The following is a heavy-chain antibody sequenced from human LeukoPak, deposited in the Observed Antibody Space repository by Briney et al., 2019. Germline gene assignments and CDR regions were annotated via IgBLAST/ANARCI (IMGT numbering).Heavy chain of an antibody. CDR2: IYPGDSDT. J-gene: IGHJ5*02. D-gene: IGHD2-2*01. Sequence: GESLKISRKGSGYSFTSYWIGWVRQMPGKGLEWMGIIYPGDSDTRYSPSFQGQVTISADKSISTAYLQWSSLKASDTAMYYCARHIVVPAARGGYNWFDPWGQGTLVTVSS. CDR1: GYSFTSYW. CDR3: ARHIVVPAARGGYNWFDP. V-gene: IGHV5-51*01.